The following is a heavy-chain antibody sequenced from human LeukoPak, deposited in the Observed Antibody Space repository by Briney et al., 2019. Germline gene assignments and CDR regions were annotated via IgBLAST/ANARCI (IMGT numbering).Heavy chain of an antibody. CDR2: IIPIFGTA. Sequence: SVKVSCKASGGTFSSYAISWVRQAPGQGLEWMGGIIPIFGTANYAQKFQGRVTITADESTSTAYMELSSLRSEDAAVYYCARDSSSSSAFDIWGQGTMVTVSS. J-gene: IGHJ3*02. CDR1: GGTFSSYA. D-gene: IGHD6-13*01. CDR3: ARDSSSSSAFDI. V-gene: IGHV1-69*01.